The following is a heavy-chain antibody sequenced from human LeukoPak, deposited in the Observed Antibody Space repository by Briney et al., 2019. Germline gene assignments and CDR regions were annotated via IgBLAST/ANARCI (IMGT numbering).Heavy chain of an antibody. Sequence: GGSLRLSCAASGFTFSSYGMHWVRQAPGKGLESVAVIWYDGSNKYYADSVKGRFTISRDNSKNTLYLQMNSLRAEDTAVYYCARVDGSGWYDQIDYWGQGTLVTVSS. D-gene: IGHD6-19*01. J-gene: IGHJ4*02. V-gene: IGHV3-33*01. CDR1: GFTFSSYG. CDR3: ARVDGSGWYDQIDY. CDR2: IWYDGSNK.